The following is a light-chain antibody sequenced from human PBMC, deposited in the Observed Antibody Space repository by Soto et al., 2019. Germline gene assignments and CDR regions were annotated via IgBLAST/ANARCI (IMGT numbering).Light chain of an antibody. CDR3: MQDLQTPWT. Sequence: DIVMTQSPLSLPVTPVEPASISCRSSQSLLHANGYNYLDWYLQKPGQSPQLLIYLGSNRSSGVPDRSSGSGSGTDFTLKISRVEAEDVGVYYCMQDLQTPWTFGQGTKVDIK. J-gene: IGKJ1*01. V-gene: IGKV2-28*01. CDR2: LGS. CDR1: QSLLHANGYNY.